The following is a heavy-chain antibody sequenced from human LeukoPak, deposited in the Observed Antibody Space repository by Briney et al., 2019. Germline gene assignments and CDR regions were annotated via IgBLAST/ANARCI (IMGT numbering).Heavy chain of an antibody. V-gene: IGHV3-7*01. CDR1: GFTFSSYA. D-gene: IGHD1-26*01. CDR3: ARPDYSGTYS. J-gene: IGHJ4*02. Sequence: YPGGSLRLSCAASGFTFSSYAMSWVRQAPGKGLEWVANIQEEGTEKYYVDSVKGRFTISRDNAKNSLYLQMNSLRAEDTAVYYCARPDYSGTYSWGPGTLVTVAS. CDR2: IQEEGTEK.